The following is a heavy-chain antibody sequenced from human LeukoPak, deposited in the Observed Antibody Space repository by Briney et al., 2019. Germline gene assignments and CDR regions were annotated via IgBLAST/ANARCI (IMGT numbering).Heavy chain of an antibody. Sequence: SGGSLRLSCAASGFTFSSYAMSWVRQAPGKGLEWVSAISGSGGSTYYADSVKGRFTISRDNAKNSLYLQMNSLRAEDTAVYYCARVRLDSSGYYSHDFDYWGQGTLVTVSS. V-gene: IGHV3-23*01. J-gene: IGHJ4*02. CDR1: GFTFSSYA. D-gene: IGHD3-22*01. CDR3: ARVRLDSSGYYSHDFDY. CDR2: ISGSGGST.